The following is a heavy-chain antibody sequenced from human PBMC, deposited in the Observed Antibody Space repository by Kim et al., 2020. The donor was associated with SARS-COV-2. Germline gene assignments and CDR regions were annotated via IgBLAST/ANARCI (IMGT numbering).Heavy chain of an antibody. D-gene: IGHD6-19*01. CDR3: SKASGWLPRY. CDR1: GFTFADSV. V-gene: IGHV3-43*02. J-gene: IGHJ4*02. Sequence: GGSLRLSCAASGFTFADSVMHWVRQAPGKGLEWVALVSGDGGTTYYADSVKGRFTISRDNSKDSLYLQMNSLRTDDTAFYYCSKASGWLPRYSGQGTLVT. CDR2: VSGDGGTT.